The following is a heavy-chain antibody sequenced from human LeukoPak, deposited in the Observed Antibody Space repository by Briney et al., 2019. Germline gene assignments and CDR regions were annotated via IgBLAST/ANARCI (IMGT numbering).Heavy chain of an antibody. CDR3: ARGYSMRLRPIPGY. CDR1: GYTFTSYD. CDR2: VNPNSGNT. Sequence: ASVKVSCKASGYTFTSYDINWVRQATGQGLEWMGWVNPNSGNTGYAQKFQGRVTMTRSTSISTAYMELSSLRSEDTAVYYCARGYSMRLRPIPGYWGQGTLVTVSS. V-gene: IGHV1-8*01. J-gene: IGHJ4*02. D-gene: IGHD6-13*01.